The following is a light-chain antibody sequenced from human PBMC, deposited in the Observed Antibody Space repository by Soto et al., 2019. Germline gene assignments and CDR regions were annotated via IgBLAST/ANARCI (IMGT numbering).Light chain of an antibody. V-gene: IGLV1-40*01. CDR2: GNS. J-gene: IGLJ1*01. Sequence: QAVVTQPPSVSGAPGQRVTISCTGSGSNIGAGYDVHWYQQLPGTAPKLLIYGNSNRPSGVPDRFSGSKSGTSASLAITGLQAEDEADYYCQSYDSSLSGWEVFGTGTKLTVL. CDR1: GSNIGAGYD. CDR3: QSYDSSLSGWEV.